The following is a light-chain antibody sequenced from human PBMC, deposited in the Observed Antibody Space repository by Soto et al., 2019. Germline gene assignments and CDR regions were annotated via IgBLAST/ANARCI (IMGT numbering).Light chain of an antibody. CDR3: QQYGSSPRT. Sequence: EIVLTQSPGTLSLSPGERATLSCRASQSVSSSYLAWYQQKPGQAPRLLIYGASSRATGIPDRFSGSGSGTDSTLTISRLEPEDFAVYYCQQYGSSPRTFCKGAKVDIX. V-gene: IGKV3-20*01. CDR1: QSVSSSY. J-gene: IGKJ1*01. CDR2: GAS.